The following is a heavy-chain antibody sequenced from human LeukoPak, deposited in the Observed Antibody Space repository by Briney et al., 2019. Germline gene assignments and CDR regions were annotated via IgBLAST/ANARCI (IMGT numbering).Heavy chain of an antibody. J-gene: IGHJ5*02. CDR2: IIPIFGTA. V-gene: IGHV1-69*13. Sequence: GASVKVSCKASGGTFSSYAISWVRQAPGQGLEWMGGIIPIFGTANYAQKFQGRVTITAEESTSTAYMELSSLRSEDTAVYYCAREYVYDILTGYYTWFDPWGQGTLVTVPS. D-gene: IGHD3-9*01. CDR1: GGTFSSYA. CDR3: AREYVYDILTGYYTWFDP.